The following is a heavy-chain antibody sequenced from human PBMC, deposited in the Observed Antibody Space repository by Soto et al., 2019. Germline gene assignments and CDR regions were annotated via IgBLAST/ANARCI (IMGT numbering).Heavy chain of an antibody. CDR3: ARVTGIAAEIDY. D-gene: IGHD6-13*01. Sequence: GGSLRLSCAASGFTFSSYWMHWVRQAPGKGLVWVSRINSDGSSTSYADSVKGRFTISRDNAKNTLYLQMNSLRAEDTAVYYCARVTGIAAEIDYWGQGTLVTVSS. V-gene: IGHV3-74*01. J-gene: IGHJ4*02. CDR2: INSDGSST. CDR1: GFTFSSYW.